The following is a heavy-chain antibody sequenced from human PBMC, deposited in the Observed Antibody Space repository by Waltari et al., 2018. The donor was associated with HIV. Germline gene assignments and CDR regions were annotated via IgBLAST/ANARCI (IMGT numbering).Heavy chain of an antibody. V-gene: IGHV3-74*01. CDR2: VNGDASSK. CDR1: RFNFSNYW. J-gene: IGHJ4*02. D-gene: IGHD3-3*01. Sequence: EVELVESGGGLVQPGGSLRLSCAASRFNFSNYWIYWVRKVPGKGRVWVSRVNGDASSKDDADSVGGRFTSSGDNAKNTVFLQMDSLRAEETAVYYCTRAVFWSTFFSDNFFDYWGQGTPLTVSS. CDR3: TRAVFWSTFFSDNFFDY.